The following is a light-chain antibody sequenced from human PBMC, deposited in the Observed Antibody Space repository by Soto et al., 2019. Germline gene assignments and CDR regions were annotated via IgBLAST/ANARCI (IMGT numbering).Light chain of an antibody. Sequence: QSALTQPRSVSGSPGQSVTISCTGTSSDVGGYNYVSWYQQHPGKAPKLMIYDVSKRPSGVPDRFSGSKSGSTASLTISGLQAEDEADYYCCSYAGSYTFNYVFGTGTKVTVL. J-gene: IGLJ1*01. CDR1: SSDVGGYNY. CDR3: CSYAGSYTFNYV. CDR2: DVS. V-gene: IGLV2-11*01.